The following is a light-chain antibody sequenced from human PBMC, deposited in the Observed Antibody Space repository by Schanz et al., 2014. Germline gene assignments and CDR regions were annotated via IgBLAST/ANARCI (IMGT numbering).Light chain of an antibody. CDR1: SSNIGSNT. Sequence: QSVLTQPPSASGTPGQRVTISCSGSSSNIGSNTVNWYQQLPGTAPKLLIYGNSNRPSGVPDRFSGSRSGTSASLAISGLQSEDEADYYCATWDDIMSAWVFGGGTKLTVL. J-gene: IGLJ3*02. CDR2: GNS. V-gene: IGLV1-44*01. CDR3: ATWDDIMSAWV.